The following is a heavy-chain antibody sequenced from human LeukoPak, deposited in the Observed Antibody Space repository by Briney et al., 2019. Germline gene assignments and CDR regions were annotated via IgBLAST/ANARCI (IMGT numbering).Heavy chain of an antibody. D-gene: IGHD6-19*01. Sequence: ASVKVSCKASGYVFTSFYMHWVRLAPGQGLEWMGIIKPSGGDTSFAQKFQARVTLTRDTSTSTVYMELSSLTSEDTAVYYCARDWSESGIAVADYFDYWGQGTLVTVSS. CDR1: GYVFTSFY. J-gene: IGHJ4*02. CDR2: IKPSGGDT. V-gene: IGHV1-46*01. CDR3: ARDWSESGIAVADYFDY.